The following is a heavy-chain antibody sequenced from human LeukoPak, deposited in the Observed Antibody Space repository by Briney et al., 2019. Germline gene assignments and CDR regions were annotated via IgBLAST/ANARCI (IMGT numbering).Heavy chain of an antibody. CDR2: TYYRSTWYN. CDR1: GDSVSSNSVT. CDR3: ARGLTQYDCFDP. J-gene: IGHJ5*02. Sequence: QTLSLTCAISGDSVSSNSVTWNWIRQSPSRGLEWLGRTYYRSTWYNDYAVSVRGRITVNPDTSKNQFSLHLNSVTPEDTAVYYCARGLTQYDCFDPWGQGILVTVSS. D-gene: IGHD3/OR15-3a*01. V-gene: IGHV6-1*01.